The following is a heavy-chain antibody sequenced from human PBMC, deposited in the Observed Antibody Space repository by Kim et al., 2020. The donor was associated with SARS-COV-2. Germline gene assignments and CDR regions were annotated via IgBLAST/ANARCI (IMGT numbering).Heavy chain of an antibody. CDR2: IYYSGYT. Sequence: SETLSLTCTVSGGSINTGGYYWSWIRQPPGKGLEWLGFIYYSGYTYYSPSLKTRLTISLDTSENQFSLKLNSVTAADTAVYYCARCPAPGWFDPWGQGTLVTVSP. J-gene: IGHJ5*02. CDR3: ARCPAPGWFDP. CDR1: GGSINTGGYY. V-gene: IGHV4-31*03.